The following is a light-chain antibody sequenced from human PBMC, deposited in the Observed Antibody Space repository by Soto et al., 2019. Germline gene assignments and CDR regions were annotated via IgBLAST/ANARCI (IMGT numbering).Light chain of an antibody. CDR2: GAY. CDR3: QQYGSSPPWT. Sequence: LWRQSTGSVSLSAGERATLSCRAIQTIRSSFLAWYQQIPGQSPRLLIYGAYSRASGIPDRFSGSGSGTDFTLTISRLQPEDFAVYYCQQYGSSPPWTFGQGTKVDIK. V-gene: IGKV3-20*01. J-gene: IGKJ1*01. CDR1: QTIRSSF.